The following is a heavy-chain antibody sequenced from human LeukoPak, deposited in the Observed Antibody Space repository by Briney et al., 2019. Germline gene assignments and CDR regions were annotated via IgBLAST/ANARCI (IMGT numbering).Heavy chain of an antibody. Sequence: GGSLRLSCSASGFTFSSYGMHWVRQAPGKGLEWVAVVWYDGINKYYADSVKGRFTISRDNSKNTLYLQMNSLRAEDTAVYYCAKAPTREMYYDFWSGYSNWFDPWGQGTLVTVSS. J-gene: IGHJ5*02. CDR1: GFTFSSYG. CDR3: AKAPTREMYYDFWSGYSNWFDP. CDR2: VWYDGINK. D-gene: IGHD3-3*01. V-gene: IGHV3-33*06.